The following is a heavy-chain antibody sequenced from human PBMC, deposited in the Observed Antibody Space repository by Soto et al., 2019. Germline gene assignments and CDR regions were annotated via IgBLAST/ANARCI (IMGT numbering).Heavy chain of an antibody. CDR2: IYHSGST. CDR1: GGSISSSNW. J-gene: IGHJ5*02. D-gene: IGHD4-17*01. V-gene: IGHV4-4*02. CDR3: ARDHGEQPNNWFDP. Sequence: SEALSLTCAGSGGSISSSNWWNWVRQPPGKGLEWIGEIYHSGSTNYNPSLKRRVTISVDKSKNKFALKMSSVTAAEKAVYYCARDHGEQPNNWFDPWGHGTQVTVSS.